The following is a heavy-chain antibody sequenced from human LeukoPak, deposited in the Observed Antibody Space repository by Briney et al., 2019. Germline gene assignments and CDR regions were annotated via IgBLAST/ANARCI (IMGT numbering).Heavy chain of an antibody. CDR2: IYYSGST. V-gene: IGHV4-61*08. CDR1: GGSISSGGYY. D-gene: IGHD2-2*01. J-gene: IGHJ3*02. Sequence: PSETLSLTCTVSGGSISSGGYYWSWIRQHPGKGLEWIGYIYYSGSTNYNPSLKSRVTISLDTSNNQLSLKLSSVTAADTAVYYCARHLGYCSSTTCYDAFDIWGQGTKVTVSS. CDR3: ARHLGYCSSTTCYDAFDI.